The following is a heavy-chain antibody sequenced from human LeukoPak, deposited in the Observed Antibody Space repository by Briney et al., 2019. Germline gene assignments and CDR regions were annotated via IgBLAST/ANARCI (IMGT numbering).Heavy chain of an antibody. V-gene: IGHV3-23*01. J-gene: IGHJ4*02. CDR2: ISGSGDNT. Sequence: GGSLRLSCAASGFPFSMYGMGWTRQAPEKGLEWVSVISGSGDNTYYANSVKGRFTISRDNSKNTLYLQMNSLRAEDTAVYYCVKWYGSDTYYEYWGQGTLVTVSS. D-gene: IGHD3-10*01. CDR3: VKWYGSDTYYEY. CDR1: GFPFSMYG.